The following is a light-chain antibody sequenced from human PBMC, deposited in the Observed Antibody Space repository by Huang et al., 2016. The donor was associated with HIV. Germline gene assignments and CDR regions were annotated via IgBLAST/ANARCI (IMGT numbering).Light chain of an antibody. CDR2: WAS. Sequence: DIVMTQYPDSLTVPLGERATIHCNSSQSLLYNSNYKNYINWYQQKPGQPPKLIIYWASSRESGVPDRFSGSGSGTNFALSINSLQAEDVAVYYCQQCYSSLWTFGHGT. V-gene: IGKV4-1*01. J-gene: IGKJ1*01. CDR1: QSLLYNSNYKNY. CDR3: QQCYSSLWT.